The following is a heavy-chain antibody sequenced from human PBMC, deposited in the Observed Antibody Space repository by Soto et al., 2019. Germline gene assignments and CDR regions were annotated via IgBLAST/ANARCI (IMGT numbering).Heavy chain of an antibody. J-gene: IGHJ3*02. V-gene: IGHV3-33*01. CDR2: IWYDGSNK. Sequence: QVQLVESGGGVVQPGRSLRLSCAASGFTFSSDGMHWVRQAPGKGLEWVAVIWYDGSNKYYADSVKGRFTISRDNSKNTLYLQMNSLRAEDTAVYYCARDTYYYYSSGYLHDAFDIWGQGTMVTVSS. CDR3: ARDTYYYYSSGYLHDAFDI. CDR1: GFTFSSDG. D-gene: IGHD3-22*01.